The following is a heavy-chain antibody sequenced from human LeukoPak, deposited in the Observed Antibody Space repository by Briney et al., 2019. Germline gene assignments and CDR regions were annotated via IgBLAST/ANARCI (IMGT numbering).Heavy chain of an antibody. Sequence: ASVKVSCKVSGYTLTELSMHWVRQAPGKGLEWMGGFDPEDGETIYAQKFQGRVTMTEDTSTDTAYMELSSLRSEDTAVYYCATDRVVPAARTDWYFDLWGRGTLATVSS. CDR3: ATDRVVPAARTDWYFDL. J-gene: IGHJ2*01. V-gene: IGHV1-24*01. CDR1: GYTLTELS. CDR2: FDPEDGET. D-gene: IGHD2-2*01.